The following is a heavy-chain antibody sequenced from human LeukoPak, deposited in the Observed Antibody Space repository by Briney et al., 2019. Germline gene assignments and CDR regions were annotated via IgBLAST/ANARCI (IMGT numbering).Heavy chain of an antibody. CDR1: GFTFSSYA. CDR3: ALTTGPRPYYFDY. Sequence: GGSLRLSCAASGFTFSSYAMHWVRQAPGKGLEWVAVISYDGSNKYYADSVKGRFTISRDNSKNTLYLQMNSLRAEDTAVYYCALTTGPRPYYFDYWGQGTLVTVSS. CDR2: ISYDGSNK. D-gene: IGHD1-1*01. J-gene: IGHJ4*02. V-gene: IGHV3-30-3*01.